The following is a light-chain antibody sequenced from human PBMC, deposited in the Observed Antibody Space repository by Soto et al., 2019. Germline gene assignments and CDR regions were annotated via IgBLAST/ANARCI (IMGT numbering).Light chain of an antibody. CDR2: GAS. J-gene: IGKJ3*01. V-gene: IGKV1-39*01. Sequence: DIELTQSPSSLSASVGDRVTITCRASQSISSYLNWYQQKGGKAPKLLIHGASSLQSGVPLRFSATGSGTDFSLTIMSLQPEDVATYYCQQYDNRPFTFGPGTKVDVK. CDR1: QSISSY. CDR3: QQYDNRPFT.